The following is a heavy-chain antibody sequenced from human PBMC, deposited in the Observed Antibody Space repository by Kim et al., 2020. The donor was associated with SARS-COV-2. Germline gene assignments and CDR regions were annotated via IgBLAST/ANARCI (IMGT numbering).Heavy chain of an antibody. CDR3: ARQYYDILTGYSYAFDI. J-gene: IGHJ3*02. V-gene: IGHV4-61*06. Sequence: LKSRFTMSVDTSKNQFSLKLSSVTAADTAVYYCARQYYDILTGYSYAFDIWGQGTMVTVSS. D-gene: IGHD3-9*01.